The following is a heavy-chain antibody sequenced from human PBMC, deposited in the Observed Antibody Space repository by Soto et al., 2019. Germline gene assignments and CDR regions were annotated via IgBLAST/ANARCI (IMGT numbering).Heavy chain of an antibody. V-gene: IGHV3-7*05. CDR1: GFSISNYW. J-gene: IGHJ5*02. D-gene: IGHD2-21*01. Sequence: SGGGLSQSGGSLRLSCAATGFSISNYWMSWVRQGPGKGPEWVANIKQDASEKYYVDSVKGRFTISRDNAENSLYLQMTSLRAEDTAVYHCARSLSAIPGESWGQGTLVTVSS. CDR3: ARSLSAIPGES. CDR2: IKQDASEK.